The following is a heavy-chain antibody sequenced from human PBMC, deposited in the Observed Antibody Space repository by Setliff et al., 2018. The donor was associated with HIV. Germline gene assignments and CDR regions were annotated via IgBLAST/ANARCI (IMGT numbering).Heavy chain of an antibody. D-gene: IGHD3-22*01. V-gene: IGHV4-34*01. CDR3: AREFYHYDSSDYYSDYYYYYMDV. J-gene: IGHJ6*03. CDR1: GGSFSGYY. CDR2: INHSGST. Sequence: PSETLSLTCAVYGGSFSGYYWSWIRQPPGKGLEWIGEINHSGSTNYNPSLKSRVTISVDTSKNQFSLKLSSVTAADTAVYYCAREFYHYDSSDYYSDYYYYYMDVWGKGTTVTVSS.